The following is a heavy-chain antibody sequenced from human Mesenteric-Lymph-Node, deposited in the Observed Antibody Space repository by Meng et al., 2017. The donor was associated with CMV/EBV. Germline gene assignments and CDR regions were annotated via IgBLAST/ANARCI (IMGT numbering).Heavy chain of an antibody. V-gene: IGHV1-18*01. CDR2: ISTYNGNT. J-gene: IGHJ4*02. D-gene: IGHD3-9*01. CDR1: GYTCTSHG. Sequence: SGYTCTSHGLSWVRQAPGQGLEWMGWISTYNGNTDYAQKFQGRVTMTTDTYMSTAYMELRSLTSDDTAVYFCARDRSNDILAGSDYWGQGTLVTVSS. CDR3: ARDRSNDILAGSDY.